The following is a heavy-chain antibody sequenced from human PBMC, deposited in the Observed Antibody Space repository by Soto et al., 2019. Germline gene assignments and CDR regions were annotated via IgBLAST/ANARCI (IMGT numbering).Heavy chain of an antibody. CDR2: INGDGSGI. CDR3: ARDYYGEGY. D-gene: IGHD1-26*01. J-gene: IGHJ4*02. V-gene: IGHV3-74*01. CDR1: GFTFSGYW. Sequence: VPLVESGGGLVQPGGSLRLSCAASGFTFSGYWMHWVRLVPGKGLVWVSRINGDGSGINYADSVKGRFTISRDNAKSTLYLQMNSLRAEDTAVYYCARDYYGEGYWGQGTLVIVSS.